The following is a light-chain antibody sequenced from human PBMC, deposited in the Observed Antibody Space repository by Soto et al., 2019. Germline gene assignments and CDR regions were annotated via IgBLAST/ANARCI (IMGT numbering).Light chain of an antibody. CDR2: GAS. CDR3: QQYNNWVT. J-gene: IGKJ4*01. CDR1: QSVSSN. V-gene: IGKV3-15*01. Sequence: EIVMTQSPATLSVSPGERATLSCRASQSVSSNLAWYKQRPGQAPRLLIYGASTRATGIPARFSGSGSGTEFTLTISSLQSEDFAVYYCQQYNNWVTFGGGTKVEIK.